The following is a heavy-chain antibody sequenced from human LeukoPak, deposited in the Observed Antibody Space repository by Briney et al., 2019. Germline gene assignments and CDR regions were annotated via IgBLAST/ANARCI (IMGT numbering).Heavy chain of an antibody. CDR1: GYTFTGYY. J-gene: IGHJ4*02. CDR2: INPNSGGT. V-gene: IGHV1-2*02. Sequence: ASVKVSCKASGYTFTGYYMHWVRQAPGQGLEWMGWINPNSGGTNYAQKFQGRVTMTRDTSISTAYMELSGLRSDDTAVYYCARLLDSSGLPFDYWGQGTLVTVSS. D-gene: IGHD6-19*01. CDR3: ARLLDSSGLPFDY.